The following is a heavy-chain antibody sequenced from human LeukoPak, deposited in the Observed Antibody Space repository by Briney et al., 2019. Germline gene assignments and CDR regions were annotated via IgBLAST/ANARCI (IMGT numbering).Heavy chain of an antibody. D-gene: IGHD6-19*01. V-gene: IGHV3-30*03. Sequence: PGGSLRLSCVVSDLTFRSYAMHWVRQAPEKGLEWVATITYDGKNQYYSDSVKGRFTISRDNSNNTLYLQMNTLRIEDTSVYFCARPARRSTGFAVPFDYWGQGALVIVSS. J-gene: IGHJ4*02. CDR2: ITYDGKNQ. CDR3: ARPARRSTGFAVPFDY. CDR1: DLTFRSYA.